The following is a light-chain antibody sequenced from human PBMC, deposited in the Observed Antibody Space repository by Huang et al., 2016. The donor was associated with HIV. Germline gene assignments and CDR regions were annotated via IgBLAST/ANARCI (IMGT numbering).Light chain of an antibody. CDR1: QDISNY. V-gene: IGKV1-33*01. J-gene: IGKJ2*01. CDR3: QHYDDPYT. CDR2: EAS. Sequence: DIQMTQSPSSLSASVGGRVTITCQASQDISNYLSLYQHKPGRAPKPLIFEASSLETGVPSRFSGSGSGTYFTLTIASLQPEDVATYYCQHYDDPYTFGQGTKLEIK.